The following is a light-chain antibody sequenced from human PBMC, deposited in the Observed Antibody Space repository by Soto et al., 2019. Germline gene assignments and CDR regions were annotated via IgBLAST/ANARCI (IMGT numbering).Light chain of an antibody. J-gene: IGKJ1*01. Sequence: DIQMTPSPSTLSGSVLDIVNITFRASQTISSWLALYQQKPGKAPKLLIYKASTLKSGVPSRFSGSGSGTEFTLTISSLQPDDFATYYCQHYNSYSEEFGQGTKVDIK. CDR1: QTISSW. V-gene: IGKV1-5*03. CDR2: KAS. CDR3: QHYNSYSEE.